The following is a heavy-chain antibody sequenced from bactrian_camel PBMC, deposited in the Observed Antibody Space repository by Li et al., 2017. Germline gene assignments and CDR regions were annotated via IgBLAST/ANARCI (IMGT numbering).Heavy chain of an antibody. J-gene: IGHJ4*01. CDR1: GYTYSTFC. CDR3: AAELTPSACLSAVPSYNY. CDR2: IDSDGST. Sequence: HVQLVESGGGSVPAGGSLRLSCAASGYTYSTFCMGWFRQVPGKVREGVAAIDSDGSTRIADSVKGRFTISKDNAKNTLYLQMSDLKPEDTGRYFCAAELTPSACLSAVPSYNYWGQGTQVTVSS. V-gene: IGHV3S9*01. D-gene: IGHD2*01.